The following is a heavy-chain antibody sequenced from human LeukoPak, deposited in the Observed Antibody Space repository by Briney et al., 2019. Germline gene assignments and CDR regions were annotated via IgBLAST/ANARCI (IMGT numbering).Heavy chain of an antibody. V-gene: IGHV4-39*01. Sequence: PSETLSLTCTVSGGSISSSSYYWGWIRQPPGKGLEWIGSIYYSGSTYYNPSLKSRVTISVDTSKNQFSLKLSSVTAADTAVYYCARADLEQQLRGPYFDYWGQGTLVTVSS. CDR3: ARADLEQQLRGPYFDY. CDR1: GGSISSSSYY. J-gene: IGHJ4*02. D-gene: IGHD6-13*01. CDR2: IYYSGST.